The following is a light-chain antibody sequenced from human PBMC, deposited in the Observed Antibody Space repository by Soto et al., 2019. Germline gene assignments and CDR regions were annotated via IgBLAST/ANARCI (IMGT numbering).Light chain of an antibody. V-gene: IGLV1-44*01. CDR1: DVNIASNT. J-gene: IGLJ3*02. CDR3: AAWDDSLNGPV. CDR2: NNY. Sequence: QSVLTQPPSTSGTPGQGVSISCSGSDVNIASNTVSWYRQVPGTAPKLLIYNNYYRPSGVTDRISASKSGTSASLAISGLQSEDEADYYCAAWDDSLNGPVFGGGTKLTVL.